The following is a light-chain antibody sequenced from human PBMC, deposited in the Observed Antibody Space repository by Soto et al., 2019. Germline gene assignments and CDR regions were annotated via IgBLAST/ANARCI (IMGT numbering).Light chain of an antibody. Sequence: QSALTQPASVSGSPGQWITISCTGSGRDIGAYDYVSWYQQHPGKAPKLLIYGVNNRPSGVSYRFSASKSAFTASLTISGLQAEDEAHYYCSSYTTSYFYVFGPGTKVTVL. CDR1: GRDIGAYDY. CDR3: SSYTTSYFYV. J-gene: IGLJ1*01. V-gene: IGLV2-14*01. CDR2: GVN.